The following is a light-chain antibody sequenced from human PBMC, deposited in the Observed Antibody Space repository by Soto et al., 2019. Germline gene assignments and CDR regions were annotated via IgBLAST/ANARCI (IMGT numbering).Light chain of an antibody. CDR1: SSDVGAYNY. Sequence: QSALTQPPSASGSPGQSVTISCTGTSSDVGAYNYVSWYQQHPGKAPKLMIYEVSKRPSGVPDRFSGSKSGNTASLTVSGLQAEDEAYYYCSSHAGSNNYVFGTGTKVTVL. V-gene: IGLV2-8*01. CDR2: EVS. CDR3: SSHAGSNNYV. J-gene: IGLJ1*01.